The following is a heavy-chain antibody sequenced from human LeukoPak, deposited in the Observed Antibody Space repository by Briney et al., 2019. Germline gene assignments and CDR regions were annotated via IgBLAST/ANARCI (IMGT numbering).Heavy chain of an antibody. CDR3: AKAKGEVIGAFDI. CDR2: ISYDGNNR. Sequence: GESLKISCAASRFTFSSYGMHWVRQAPGKGLEWVAVISYDGNNRYYADSVKGRFTISRYNSKNTLYLQMNSLRAEDTAVYYCAKAKGEVIGAFDIWGQGTMVTVSS. J-gene: IGHJ3*02. V-gene: IGHV3-30*18. CDR1: RFTFSSYG. D-gene: IGHD3-16*01.